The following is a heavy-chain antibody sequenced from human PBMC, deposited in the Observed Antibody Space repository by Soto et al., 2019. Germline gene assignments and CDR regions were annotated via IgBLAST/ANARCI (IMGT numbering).Heavy chain of an antibody. D-gene: IGHD4-17*01. Sequence: PSETLSLTCTVSGGSISSSNYYWGWIRQPPGKGLEWIGSIYYNGSTYYNPSLKSRVTISVDTSKNQFSLKLSSVTAADTAVYYCARHYGDYYYYYGMDVWGKGTTVT. V-gene: IGHV4-39*01. CDR1: GGSISSSNYY. CDR2: IYYNGST. J-gene: IGHJ6*04. CDR3: ARHYGDYYYYYGMDV.